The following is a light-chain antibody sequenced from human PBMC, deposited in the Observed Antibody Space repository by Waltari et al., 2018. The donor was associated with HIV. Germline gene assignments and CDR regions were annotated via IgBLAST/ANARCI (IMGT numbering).Light chain of an antibody. CDR3: AAWDDSLSASVV. CDR2: MNI. J-gene: IGLJ2*01. V-gene: IGLV1-47*01. CDR1: GSTIGSNS. Sequence: QSILTQPPSTSGTPGQRVPISCSGSGSTIGSNSVSWYHLLRGTAPKLLIYMNIQRPSGVPDRFSGSKSATSASLAIGGFRSEDEADYYCAAWDDSLSASVVFGGGTKLTVL.